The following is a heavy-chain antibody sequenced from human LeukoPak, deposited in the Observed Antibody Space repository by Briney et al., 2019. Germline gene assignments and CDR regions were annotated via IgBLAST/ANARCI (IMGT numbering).Heavy chain of an antibody. V-gene: IGHV4-59*01. CDR3: ARSDSGGYYNEY. D-gene: IGHD3-22*01. J-gene: IGHJ4*02. CDR2: IYYSGST. CDR1: GGSIGKYY. Sequence: SETLYLTCNMSGGSIGKYYWSWIRQSPGEGLEWIGNIYYSGSTNYNPSLESRVTISVDTSKNEFSLKMSSVTTADTAVYYCARSDSGGYYNEYWGQRALVTVSA.